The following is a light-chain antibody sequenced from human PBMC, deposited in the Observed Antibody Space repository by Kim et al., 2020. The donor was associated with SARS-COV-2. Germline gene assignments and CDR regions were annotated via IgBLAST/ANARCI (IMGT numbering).Light chain of an antibody. CDR1: SLRNYY. CDR2: GKN. J-gene: IGLJ3*02. CDR3: NSRDSSGNHWV. V-gene: IGLV3-19*01. Sequence: SSELTQDPAVSVALGQTDRITCQGDSLRNYYASWYQQKPRLAPVLVIYGKNNRPSGIPDRFSGSSSGNTASLTITGAQAEDEADYYCNSRDSSGNHWVFGGGTQLTVL.